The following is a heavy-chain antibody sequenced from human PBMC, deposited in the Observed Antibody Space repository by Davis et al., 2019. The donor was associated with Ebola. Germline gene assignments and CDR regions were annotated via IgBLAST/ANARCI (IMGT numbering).Heavy chain of an antibody. Sequence: PGGSLRLSCAASGFTFSSYAMHWVRQAPGKGLEWVAVISYDGSNKYYADSVKGRFTISRDNSKNTLYLQMNSLRAEDTAVYYCARDSPLYYYDSSGQFDYWGQGTLVTVSS. CDR3: ARDSPLYYYDSSGQFDY. CDR2: ISYDGSNK. CDR1: GFTFSSYA. J-gene: IGHJ4*02. V-gene: IGHV3-30*04. D-gene: IGHD3-22*01.